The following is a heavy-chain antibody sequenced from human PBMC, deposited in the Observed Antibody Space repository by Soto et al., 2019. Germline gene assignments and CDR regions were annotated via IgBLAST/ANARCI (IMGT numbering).Heavy chain of an antibody. J-gene: IGHJ4*02. CDR1: GGGNLRDYR. CDR3: ARGGDGSNFGAVY. CDR2: IIPKLGSA. V-gene: IGHV1-69*01. D-gene: IGHD2-21*01. Sequence: QVQLVQSGAEVKEPGSSVKVSCKASGGGNLRDYRTTWVRRAPGQGLEWMGGIIPKLGSANYAQNFQGRATVTADASTNTVYMELRSLRSDDTAVYYCARGGDGSNFGAVYWGQGTPVTVSS.